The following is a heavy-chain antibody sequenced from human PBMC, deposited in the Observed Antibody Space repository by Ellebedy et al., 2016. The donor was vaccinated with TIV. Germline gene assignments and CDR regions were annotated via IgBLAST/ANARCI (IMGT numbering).Heavy chain of an antibody. Sequence: SETLSLXXIVSGGSITSGDYYWSWIRQPPGKGLEWIGEISHSGSTNYNPSLKSRVTISVDTSRNHFSLQMRSTTAADTAMYYCARDRGCSSSSCYEEYFDYWGQGLRVTVSS. J-gene: IGHJ4*02. D-gene: IGHD2-2*01. V-gene: IGHV4-39*07. CDR1: GGSITSGDYY. CDR3: ARDRGCSSSSCYEEYFDY. CDR2: ISHSGST.